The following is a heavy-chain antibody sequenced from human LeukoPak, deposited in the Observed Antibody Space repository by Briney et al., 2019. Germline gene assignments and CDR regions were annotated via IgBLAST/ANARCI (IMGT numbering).Heavy chain of an antibody. J-gene: IGHJ4*02. D-gene: IGHD6-13*01. CDR1: GFTFSSYS. Sequence: GGSLRLSCTASGFTFSSYSMNWVRQAPGKGLEWVSSISTSSSYIYYADSVKGRFTISRDNARNSLYLQMNSLRAEDTAVYYCAREKKKQQLANTFDYWGQGTLVTVSS. V-gene: IGHV3-21*01. CDR3: AREKKKQQLANTFDY. CDR2: ISTSSSYI.